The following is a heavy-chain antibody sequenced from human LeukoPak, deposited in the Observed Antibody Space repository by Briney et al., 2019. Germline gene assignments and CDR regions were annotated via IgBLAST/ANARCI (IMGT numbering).Heavy chain of an antibody. CDR2: ISYDGSNK. J-gene: IGHJ5*02. D-gene: IGHD3-10*01. CDR1: GFTFSSYA. CDR3: ATPGTMVRGTWFDP. Sequence: GRSLRLSCAASGFTFSSYAMHWVRQAPGKGLEWVAVISYDGSNKYYADSVKGRFTISRENSKNTLYLQLNSLRAEDTAVYYCATPGTMVRGTWFDPWGQGTLVTVSS. V-gene: IGHV3-30*04.